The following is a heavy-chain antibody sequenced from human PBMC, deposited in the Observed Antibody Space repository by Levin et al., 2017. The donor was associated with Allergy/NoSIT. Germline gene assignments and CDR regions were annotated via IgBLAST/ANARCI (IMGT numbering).Heavy chain of an antibody. CDR2: IYHSGST. V-gene: IGHV4-38-2*01. CDR1: GYSISSGYY. CDR3: ARGVVVAATGVASRYFDY. Sequence: SQTLSLTCAVSGYSISSGYYWGWIRQPPGKGLEWIGSIYHSGSTYYNPSLKSRVTISVDTSKNQFSLKLSSVTAADTAVYYCARGVVVAATGVASRYFDYWGQGTLVTVSS. J-gene: IGHJ4*02. D-gene: IGHD2-15*01.